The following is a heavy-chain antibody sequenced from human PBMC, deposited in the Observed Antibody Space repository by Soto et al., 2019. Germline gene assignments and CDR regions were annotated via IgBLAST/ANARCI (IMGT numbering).Heavy chain of an antibody. CDR2: ISSSGSTI. D-gene: IGHD1-26*01. CDR3: ARSIVGASYYFDY. Sequence: VGSLRLSCADSGFTFSDYYMSWIRQAPGKGLEWVSYISSSGSTIYYADSVKGRFTISRDNAKNSLYLQMNSLRAEDTAVYYCARSIVGASYYFDYWGQGTLVTVSS. CDR1: GFTFSDYY. J-gene: IGHJ4*02. V-gene: IGHV3-11*01.